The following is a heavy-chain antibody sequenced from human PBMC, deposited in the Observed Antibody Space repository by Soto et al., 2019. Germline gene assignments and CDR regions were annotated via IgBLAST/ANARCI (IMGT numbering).Heavy chain of an antibody. J-gene: IGHJ4*02. V-gene: IGHV4-34*01. Sequence: QVQLQQWGAGLLKPSETLSLTCAVYGGSFSGYYWSWIRQPPGKGLEWIGELNHSGGTNYNPSLKSRVTISVDTSKNQFSLKLSSVTAPDTAVYYCARTYSSSWSPFEYWGQGTRVTVSS. CDR2: LNHSGGT. CDR3: ARTYSSSWSPFEY. D-gene: IGHD6-13*01. CDR1: GGSFSGYY.